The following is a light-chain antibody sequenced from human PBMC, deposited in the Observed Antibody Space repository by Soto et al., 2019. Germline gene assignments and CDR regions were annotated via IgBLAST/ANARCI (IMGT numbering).Light chain of an antibody. V-gene: IGKV3-15*01. CDR1: QSVNSN. CDR2: GAS. Sequence: EIVMTQSPATLSVSPGERATLSCRASQSVNSNLAWYQQKPGQAPRLLIYGASTRATGIPARFSGSGSKTEFTLTISSLQSEDFAVYYCQQYNNWWTFGQGTKVEIK. CDR3: QQYNNWWT. J-gene: IGKJ1*01.